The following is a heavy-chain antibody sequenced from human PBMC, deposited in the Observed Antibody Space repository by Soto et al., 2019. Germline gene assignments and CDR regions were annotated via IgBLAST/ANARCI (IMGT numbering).Heavy chain of an antibody. J-gene: IGHJ6*02. CDR1: GGSISSGGYS. CDR3: ARVCGGDCHYGMDV. CDR2: MYHSGST. Sequence: TSETLSLTCAVSGGSISSGGYSWSWIRQPPGKGLEWIGYMYHSGSTYYNPSLKSRVTISIDRSKNQFSLKLSSVTAADTAVYYCARVCGGDCHYGMDVWGQGTTVTVSS. V-gene: IGHV4-30-2*01. D-gene: IGHD2-21*02.